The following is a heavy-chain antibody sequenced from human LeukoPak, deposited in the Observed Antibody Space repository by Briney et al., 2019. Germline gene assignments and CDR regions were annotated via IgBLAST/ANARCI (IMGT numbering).Heavy chain of an antibody. CDR1: GFTFDDYA. CDR2: ISWNSGSI. J-gene: IGHJ4*02. D-gene: IGHD3-3*01. V-gene: IGHV3-9*03. Sequence: GGSLRLSCAASGFTFDDYAMHWVRQAPGRGLDWVSGISWNSGSIGYADSVKGRFTISRDNAKNSLYLQMNSLRAEDMALYYCAKDLFLEWLEATTIDYWGQGTLVTVSS. CDR3: AKDLFLEWLEATTIDY.